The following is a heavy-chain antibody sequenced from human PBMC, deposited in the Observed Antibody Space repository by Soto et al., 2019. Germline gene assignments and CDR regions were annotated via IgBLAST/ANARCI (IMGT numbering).Heavy chain of an antibody. D-gene: IGHD4-17*01. CDR1: SGSISSSNW. Sequence: QVQLQESGPGLVKPSGTLSLTCAVSSGSISSSNWWSWVRQTPGKGLEWIGEIYHSGSTNYNPSLKSRGTISVDKSKNQFSLKLSSVTAADTAVYYCASVRYGDLFDSWGQGTLVTVSS. V-gene: IGHV4-4*02. CDR3: ASVRYGDLFDS. CDR2: IYHSGST. J-gene: IGHJ4*02.